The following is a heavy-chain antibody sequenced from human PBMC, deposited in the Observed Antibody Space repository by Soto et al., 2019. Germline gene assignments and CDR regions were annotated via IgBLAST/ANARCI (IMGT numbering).Heavy chain of an antibody. D-gene: IGHD3-10*01. V-gene: IGHV3-33*03. CDR3: ASALETGDY. Sequence: QVQLVESGGGVVQPGRSLRLSCASSGFTFSNYGMHWVRQAPGKGPEWVAVIWYDGSNEQYADSVKGRFTISRDNSKNTLYLQMNSRRAEDTAVYYCASALETGDYWGQGTLVTVSS. J-gene: IGHJ4*02. CDR1: GFTFSNYG. CDR2: IWYDGSNE.